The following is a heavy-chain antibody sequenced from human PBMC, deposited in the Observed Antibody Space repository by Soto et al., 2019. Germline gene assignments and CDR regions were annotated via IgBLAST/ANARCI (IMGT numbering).Heavy chain of an antibody. V-gene: IGHV1-8*01. Sequence: ASVKVSCKASGYTFTSYDINWVRQATGQGLEWMGWMNPNSGNTGYAQKFQGRVTMTRNTSISTAYMELSSLRSEDTAVYYCARVDYDFWSGHNWFDPWGQGTLVTVSS. J-gene: IGHJ5*02. CDR3: ARVDYDFWSGHNWFDP. D-gene: IGHD3-3*01. CDR1: GYTFTSYD. CDR2: MNPNSGNT.